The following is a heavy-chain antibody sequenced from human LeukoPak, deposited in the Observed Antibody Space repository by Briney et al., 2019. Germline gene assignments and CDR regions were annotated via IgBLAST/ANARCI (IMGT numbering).Heavy chain of an antibody. CDR3: ARPRVEYNTSSEDY. CDR2: ISSGGGTI. V-gene: IGHV3-48*04. Sequence: GGSLRLSCAASGFAFSSYGMHWVRQGPGKGLEWISYISSGGGTIYYADSVKGRFTISRDNAKKSLYLQMNDLRAEDTAMYYCARPRVEYNTSSEDYWGQGTQVIVSS. CDR1: GFAFSSYG. J-gene: IGHJ4*02. D-gene: IGHD6-6*01.